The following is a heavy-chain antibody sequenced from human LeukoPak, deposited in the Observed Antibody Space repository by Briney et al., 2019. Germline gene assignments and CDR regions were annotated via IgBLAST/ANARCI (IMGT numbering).Heavy chain of an antibody. Sequence: ASVKVSCKASGYTFTGYYMHWVRQAPGQGLEWMGWINHNSGGTNYAQKFQGRVTMTRDTSISTAYMELSRLRSDDTAVDYCARDLSVRGVIDYWGQGTLVTVSS. V-gene: IGHV1-2*02. CDR1: GYTFTGYY. CDR3: ARDLSVRGVIDY. J-gene: IGHJ4*02. D-gene: IGHD3-10*01. CDR2: INHNSGGT.